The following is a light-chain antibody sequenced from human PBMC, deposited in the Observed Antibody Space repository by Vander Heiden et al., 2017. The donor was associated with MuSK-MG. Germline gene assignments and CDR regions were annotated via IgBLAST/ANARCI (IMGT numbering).Light chain of an antibody. CDR2: EVT. V-gene: IGLV2-14*02. CDR3: SSFTSSTTPFV. J-gene: IGLJ1*01. CDR1: SSDVGSYNL. Sequence: QSALTQPASWSGSSGQSSTTSCTGTSSDVGSYNLVSWYQQHPGKAPKLMISEVTNRPSGVSNRFSGSKSGNTASLTISGLQADDEADYYCSSFTSSTTPFVFGTGTKVTGL.